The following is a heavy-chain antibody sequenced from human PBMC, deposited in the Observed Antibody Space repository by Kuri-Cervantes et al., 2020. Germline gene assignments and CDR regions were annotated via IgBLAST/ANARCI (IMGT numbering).Heavy chain of an antibody. D-gene: IGHD2-15*01. CDR2: ISGSGGST. V-gene: IGHV3-23*01. CDR1: GFTFSSYA. CDR3: ARDVPPGACTGGYCYLSC. Sequence: GGSLRLSCAASGFTFSSYAMSWVRQAPGKGLEWVSAISGSGGSTYYADSVKGRFTISRDNSKNTLYLQMNSLRAEDTAVYYCARDVPPGACTGGYCYLSCWGHGTPVTVSS. J-gene: IGHJ4*01.